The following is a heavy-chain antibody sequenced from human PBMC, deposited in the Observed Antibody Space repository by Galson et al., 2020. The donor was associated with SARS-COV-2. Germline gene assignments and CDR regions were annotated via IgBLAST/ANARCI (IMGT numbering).Heavy chain of an antibody. D-gene: IGHD6-19*01. CDR2: IDRSGST. V-gene: IGHV4-4*07. CDR1: GDSINVYY. CDR3: ARSYDSGCSRDWFAP. J-gene: IGHJ5*02. Sequence: PSDTLSLTCTVSGDSINVYYWTWIRQPAGKGLEWIGRIDRSGSTNYNPSLQSRVSMSVDTSKNQFSLQLRSVTAADTAVYYCARSYDSGCSRDWFAPWGQGTLVTVSS.